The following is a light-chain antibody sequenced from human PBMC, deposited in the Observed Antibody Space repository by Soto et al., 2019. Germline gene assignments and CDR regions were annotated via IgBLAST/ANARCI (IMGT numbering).Light chain of an antibody. CDR3: QQYRSSTIT. J-gene: IGKJ5*01. CDR2: GAS. V-gene: IGKV3-20*01. CDR1: QSLXSY. Sequence: IVMTQCPSTLSASLGERVTLSCRASQSLXSYLGWYQQKPGKAPRILXDGASNRATGIPDRLSGGGSGTDFSLTISRLDPEYFAVYYCQQYRSSTITFGQGTRLEIK.